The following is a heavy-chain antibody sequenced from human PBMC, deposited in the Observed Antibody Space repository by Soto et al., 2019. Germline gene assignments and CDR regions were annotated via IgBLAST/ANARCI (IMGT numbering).Heavy chain of an antibody. CDR1: GYTFTSYG. D-gene: IGHD5-18*01. CDR3: ARVYPSDTRYGYVGNNWFDP. J-gene: IGHJ5*02. V-gene: IGHV1-3*01. Sequence: GASVKVSCKASGYTFTSYGISWVRQAPGQRLEWMGWINAGNGNTKYSQKFQGRVTITRDTSASTAYMELSSLRSEDTAVYYCARVYPSDTRYGYVGNNWFDPWGQGTLVTVSS. CDR2: INAGNGNT.